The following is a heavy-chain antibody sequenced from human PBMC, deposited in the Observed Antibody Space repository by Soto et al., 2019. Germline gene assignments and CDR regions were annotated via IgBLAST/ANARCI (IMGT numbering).Heavy chain of an antibody. J-gene: IGHJ5*02. CDR3: TPLGSLWQDIVVVPAAIPVNWFDP. D-gene: IGHD2-2*02. Sequence: GSLRLSGAASGFTFSNAWVSWVRQAPGKGLEWVGRIKSKTDGGTTDYAAPAKGRFTISRGDSKNTLYLQMNSLKTEDTAVYYCTPLGSLWQDIVVVPAAIPVNWFDPWGQGTLVTVSS. V-gene: IGHV3-15*01. CDR1: GFTFSNAW. CDR2: IKSKTDGGTT.